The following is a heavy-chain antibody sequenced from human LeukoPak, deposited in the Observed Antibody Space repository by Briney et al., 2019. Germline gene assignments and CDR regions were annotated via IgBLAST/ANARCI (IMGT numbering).Heavy chain of an antibody. V-gene: IGHV4-59*01. Sequence: SETLSLTCTVSGGSISSYYWSWIRQPPGKGLEWIGYIYYSGSTNYNPSLKSRVTISVDTSKNQFSLKLSSGTAADTAVYYCARGSGPPGYFDLWGRGTLVTVSS. J-gene: IGHJ2*01. CDR1: GGSISSYY. CDR3: ARGSGPPGYFDL. D-gene: IGHD2-15*01. CDR2: IYYSGST.